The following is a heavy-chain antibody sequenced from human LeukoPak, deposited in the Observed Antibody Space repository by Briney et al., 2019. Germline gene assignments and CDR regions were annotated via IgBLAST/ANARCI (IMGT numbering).Heavy chain of an antibody. CDR1: GFTFDDYA. J-gene: IGHJ4*02. CDR3: ARDQTYSSGSFDY. D-gene: IGHD6-19*01. V-gene: IGHV3-9*01. CDR2: ISWNSGSI. Sequence: GRSLRLSCAASGFTFDDYAMHWVRQAPGKGLEWVSGISWNSGSIGYADSVKGRFTISRDNAKNSLYLQMNSLRAEDTALYYCARDQTYSSGSFDYWGQGTLVTVSS.